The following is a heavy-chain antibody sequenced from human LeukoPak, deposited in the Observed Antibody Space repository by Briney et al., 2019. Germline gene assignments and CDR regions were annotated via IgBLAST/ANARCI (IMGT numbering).Heavy chain of an antibody. Sequence: SETLSLTCTVSGGSISSYHWSWIRQPPGKGLEWIGHIYYTGSTNYNPSLKSRVTISLDTSKNQFSLKLSSVTAAHTAVYYCARKHLWSGLYFDYWGQGTLVTVSS. CDR2: IYYTGST. CDR1: GGSISSYH. V-gene: IGHV4-59*01. D-gene: IGHD6-25*01. J-gene: IGHJ4*02. CDR3: ARKHLWSGLYFDY.